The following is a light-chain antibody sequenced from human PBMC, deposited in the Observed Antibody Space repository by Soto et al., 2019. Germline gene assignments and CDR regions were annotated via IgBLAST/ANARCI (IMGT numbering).Light chain of an antibody. CDR1: HDISTY. V-gene: IGKV1-9*01. CDR3: QQLNTLPFT. CDR2: EAS. J-gene: IGKJ5*01. Sequence: DIQWTQSPSLLSASVGDRVTITCRASHDISTYLAWYQQKPGKAPKLMIYEASTLQSGVPSRFSGSGSGTEFTLTISGLLPEDFATYHCQQLNTLPFTFGQGTRLEIK.